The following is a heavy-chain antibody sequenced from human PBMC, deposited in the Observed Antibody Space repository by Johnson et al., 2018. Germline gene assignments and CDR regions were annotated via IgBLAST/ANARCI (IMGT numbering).Heavy chain of an antibody. Sequence: EVQLVETGAEVKKPGESLKISCKGSGYDFSNYFIVWVRQMPGKGLEWMAIIYPGDSDTRYSPSFQGQVTISADKSISPAYLQWSSLKASDTAMYFCARRGSWSPCDGNFYGMDVWGQGTKVTVSS. CDR3: ARRGSWSPCDGNFYGMDV. CDR1: GYDFSNYF. D-gene: IGHD1-7*01. CDR2: IYPGDSDT. V-gene: IGHV5-51*01. J-gene: IGHJ6*02.